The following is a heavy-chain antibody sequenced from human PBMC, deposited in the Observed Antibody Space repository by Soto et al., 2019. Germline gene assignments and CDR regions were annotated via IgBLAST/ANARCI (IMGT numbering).Heavy chain of an antibody. J-gene: IGHJ2*01. Sequence: EAQLLESGGGLVQPGWSLRLSCAASGFTFRNYAMTWVRQPPGKGLEWVATISGSGDTTYYGASVKGRFIISRDNSRTTFFLQMDRLSAEDTATYYCAKDPDLTTAWYFDLWGRGTLVTVSS. CDR1: GFTFRNYA. D-gene: IGHD3-22*01. CDR3: AKDPDLTTAWYFDL. V-gene: IGHV3-23*01. CDR2: ISGSGDTT.